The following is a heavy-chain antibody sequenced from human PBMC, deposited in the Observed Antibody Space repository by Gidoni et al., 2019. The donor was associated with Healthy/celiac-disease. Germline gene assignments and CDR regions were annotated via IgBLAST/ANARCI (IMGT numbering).Heavy chain of an antibody. Sequence: QVQLVESGGGVVQPGRSLRLPCAASGFPFSSYGMHWVRLAPGTGLEWVAVIWYDGSNKYYADSVKGRFTISRDNSKNTLDLQMNSLSAEDTAVYYCARDEGGSAAIPPPGYWGQGTLVTVSS. CDR2: IWYDGSNK. D-gene: IGHD2-2*01. CDR3: ARDEGGSAAIPPPGY. J-gene: IGHJ4*02. CDR1: GFPFSSYG. V-gene: IGHV3-33*01.